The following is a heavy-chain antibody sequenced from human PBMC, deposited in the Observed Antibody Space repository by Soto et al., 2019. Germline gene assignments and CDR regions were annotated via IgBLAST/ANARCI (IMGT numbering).Heavy chain of an antibody. CDR3: ARAHMVRGVIPFDY. Sequence: QVQLVQSGAEVKKPGSSVKVSCKASGGTFSSYTISWVRQAPGQGLEWMGRIIPILGIANYAQKFQGRVKITADKSTSTAYKELSSLRSEDTAVYYCARAHMVRGVIPFDYRGQGTLVTVSS. V-gene: IGHV1-69*02. D-gene: IGHD3-10*01. CDR2: IIPILGIA. J-gene: IGHJ4*02. CDR1: GGTFSSYT.